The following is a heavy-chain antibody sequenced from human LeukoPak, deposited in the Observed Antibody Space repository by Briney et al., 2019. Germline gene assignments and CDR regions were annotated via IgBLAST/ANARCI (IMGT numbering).Heavy chain of an antibody. J-gene: IGHJ4*02. V-gene: IGHV4-30-4*01. CDR2: IYYSGST. D-gene: IGHD2-15*01. CDR1: GGSISSGDYY. Sequence: SETLSLTCTVSGGSISSGDYYWSWIRQPPGKGLEWIGYIYYSGSTYYNPSPKSRVTISVDTSKNQFSLKLSSVTAADTAVYYCARVVVARFDYWGQGTLVTVSS. CDR3: ARVVVARFDY.